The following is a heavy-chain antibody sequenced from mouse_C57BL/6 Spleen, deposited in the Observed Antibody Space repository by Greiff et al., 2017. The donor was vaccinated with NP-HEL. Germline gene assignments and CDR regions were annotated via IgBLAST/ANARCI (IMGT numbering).Heavy chain of an antibody. CDR2: IRWAGDT. CDR3: ARRIYYGYDGFDY. D-gene: IGHD2-2*01. CDR1: GFSLSTLGIG. Sequence: QVTLKESGPGILQPSQTLSLTCSFSGFSLSTLGIGLGWIRQPSGQGLEWMAYIRWAGDTYYNPALKSRVTISEDTSKNRVFLKIASVETADTATYYCARRIYYGYDGFDYWGKGTTLTVSS. V-gene: IGHV8-8*01. J-gene: IGHJ2*01.